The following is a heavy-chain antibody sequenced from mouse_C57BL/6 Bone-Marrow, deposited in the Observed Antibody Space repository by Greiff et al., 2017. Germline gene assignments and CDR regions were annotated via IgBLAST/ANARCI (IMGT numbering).Heavy chain of an antibody. CDR1: GYTFTSYW. J-gene: IGHJ3*01. CDR3: ARWNWDLSWFAY. Sequence: QVQLQQPGAELVRPGTSVKLSCKASGYTFTSYWMHWVKQRPGQGLEWIGVIDPSDSYTNYNQKFKGKATLTVDTSSSTAYMQLSSLTSEDSAVYYCARWNWDLSWFAYWGQGTLVTVSA. D-gene: IGHD4-1*01. V-gene: IGHV1-59*01. CDR2: IDPSDSYT.